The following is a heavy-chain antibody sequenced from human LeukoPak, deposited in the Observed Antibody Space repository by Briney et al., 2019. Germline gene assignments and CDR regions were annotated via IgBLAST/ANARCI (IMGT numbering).Heavy chain of an antibody. Sequence: GMSLRLSCAASGFTFDDYAMHWVRQAPGKGLEWVSGISWNSGSIGYADSVKGRFTISRDNAKNSLYLQMNSLRAEDTALYYCVKESSDSGGYPDYWGQGTLVTVSS. CDR3: VKESSDSGGYPDY. V-gene: IGHV3-9*01. J-gene: IGHJ4*02. D-gene: IGHD3-22*01. CDR2: ISWNSGSI. CDR1: GFTFDDYA.